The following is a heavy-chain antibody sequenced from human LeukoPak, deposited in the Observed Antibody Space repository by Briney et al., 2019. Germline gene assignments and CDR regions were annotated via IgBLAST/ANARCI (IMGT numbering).Heavy chain of an antibody. D-gene: IGHD1-1*01. CDR1: GFTFSSYW. V-gene: IGHV3-74*01. J-gene: IGHJ4*02. CDR2: INSDGSST. Sequence: QPGGSLRLSCAASGFTFSSYWMHWVRQAPGKGLVWVSRINSDGSSTSYADSVKGRFTISRDYAKNSLYLQMNSLRAEDTAVYYCARDWGNWDFDYWGQGTLVIVSS. CDR3: ARDWGNWDFDY.